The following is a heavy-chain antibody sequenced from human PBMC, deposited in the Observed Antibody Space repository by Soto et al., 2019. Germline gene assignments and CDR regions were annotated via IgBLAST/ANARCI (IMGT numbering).Heavy chain of an antibody. CDR3: AKDGGITGTTGFSY. J-gene: IGHJ4*02. CDR2: ISYDGSNK. Sequence: GGSLRLSCAASGFTFSSYGMHWVRQAPGKGLEWVAVISYDGSNKYYADSVKGRFTISRDNSKNTLYLQMNSLRAEDTAVYYCAKDGGITGTTGFSYWGQGTLVTVSS. CDR1: GFTFSSYG. V-gene: IGHV3-30*18. D-gene: IGHD1-7*01.